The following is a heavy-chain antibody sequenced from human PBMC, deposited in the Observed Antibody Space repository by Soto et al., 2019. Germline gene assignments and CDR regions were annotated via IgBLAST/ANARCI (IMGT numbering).Heavy chain of an antibody. V-gene: IGHV4-59*08. CDR2: SYYSGST. J-gene: IGHJ5*02. CDR3: ARHRGCSGGSCYRWFDP. D-gene: IGHD2-15*01. CDR1: GGSINNYF. Sequence: QVQLQESGPGLVKPSETLSLTCTVSGGSINNYFWSWIRQPPGKGLEWIGYSYYSGSTNYNPSLTSRVTISVDTSKNQFSLKLSSVTASGTAVYYCARHRGCSGGSCYRWFDPWGQGTLVTVSS.